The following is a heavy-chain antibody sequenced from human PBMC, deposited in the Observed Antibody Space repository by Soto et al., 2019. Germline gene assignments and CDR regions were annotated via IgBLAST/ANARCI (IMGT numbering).Heavy chain of an antibody. V-gene: IGHV3-66*01. D-gene: IGHD2-2*01. CDR2: IYSGGST. Sequence: GGSLRLSCAASGFTVSSNYMSWVRQAPGKGLEWVSVIYSGGSTYYADSVKGRFTISRDNSKNTLYLQMNSLRAEDTAVYYCAWDIVVVPAALGKYGPHMDVWGKGTTVTVSS. CDR1: GFTVSSNY. J-gene: IGHJ6*03. CDR3: AWDIVVVPAALGKYGPHMDV.